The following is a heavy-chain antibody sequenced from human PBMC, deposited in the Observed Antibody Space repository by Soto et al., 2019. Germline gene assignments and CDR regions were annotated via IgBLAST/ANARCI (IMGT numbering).Heavy chain of an antibody. D-gene: IGHD6-25*01. V-gene: IGHV6-1*01. J-gene: IGHJ3*01. Sequence: SQTLSLTCAVSGDSLFSNNVAWNWIRQSPSRGLEWLGRTYYVSKWYNDYSISVKSRITVNTDTSKNQFSLQLNSVTPEDTAVYYCVRGQHSGFDVWGQGTMVTVS. CDR2: TYYVSKWYN. CDR3: VRGQHSGFDV. CDR1: GDSLFSNNVA.